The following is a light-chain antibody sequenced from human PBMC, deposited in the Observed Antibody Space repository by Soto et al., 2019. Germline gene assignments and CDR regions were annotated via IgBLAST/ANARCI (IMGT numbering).Light chain of an antibody. CDR3: QQYNSYPLT. CDR2: DAS. Sequence: DIQMTQSPSTLSASVGDRVTITCRASQSISSWLAWYQQKPGKAPKLMIYDASSLESGVPSRFSGSGAVTEFTLTISSLQPDDFATYYCQQYNSYPLTFGGGTKVEIK. V-gene: IGKV1-5*01. CDR1: QSISSW. J-gene: IGKJ4*01.